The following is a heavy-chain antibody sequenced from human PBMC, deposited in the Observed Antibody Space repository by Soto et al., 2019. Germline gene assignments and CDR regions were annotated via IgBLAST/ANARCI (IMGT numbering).Heavy chain of an antibody. Sequence: QVLLVQSGAEVKKPGASVKVSCKASGYTFTNYGITWVRQAPGQGLEWMGWISTYNAKTKYTQKFQGRVTMTTDTPTTTAYMELRRLRPDDTAIYYCARFPWYIGSQRFDSWGQGSLVTVAS. J-gene: IGHJ4*02. CDR3: ARFPWYIGSQRFDS. CDR2: ISTYNAKT. V-gene: IGHV1-18*01. D-gene: IGHD1-26*01. CDR1: GYTFTNYG.